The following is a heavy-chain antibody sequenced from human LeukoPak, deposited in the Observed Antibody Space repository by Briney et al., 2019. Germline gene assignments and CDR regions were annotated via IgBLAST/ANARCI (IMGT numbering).Heavy chain of an antibody. V-gene: IGHV3-15*01. CDR2: IKSKTDGGTT. CDR1: GFTFSNAW. D-gene: IGHD1-26*01. J-gene: IGHJ5*02. Sequence: PGGSLRLSCAASGFTFSNAWMSWVRQAPGKGLEWVGRIKSKTDGGTTDYAAPVKGRFTISRDDSKNTLYLQMNSLKTEDTAVYYCTPSYATPLDWFDPWGQGTLVTVSS. CDR3: TPSYATPLDWFDP.